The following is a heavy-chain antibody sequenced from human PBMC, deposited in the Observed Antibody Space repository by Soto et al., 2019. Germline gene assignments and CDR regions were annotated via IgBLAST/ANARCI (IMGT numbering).Heavy chain of an antibody. CDR3: ARDGSGWVSGWFYR. V-gene: IGHV4-59*01. J-gene: IGHJ5*02. CDR1: GGSISSYY. CDR2: IYYSGGT. Sequence: QVQLQESGPGLVKPSETLSLTCTVSGGSISSYYWSWIRQPPGKGLGCIGYIYYSGGTNYNPSLKSRGTLSVDTSKNQFSRKRSSVTAGETAVYYCARDGSGWVSGWFYRWGQGTLVTVSS. D-gene: IGHD6-19*01.